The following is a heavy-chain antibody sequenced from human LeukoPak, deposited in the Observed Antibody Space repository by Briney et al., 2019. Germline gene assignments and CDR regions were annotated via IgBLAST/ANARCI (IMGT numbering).Heavy chain of an antibody. D-gene: IGHD2-2*01. J-gene: IGHJ3*02. CDR3: ARGGRYCSSTSCFGYSFDI. CDR1: GGSISSGGYY. Sequence: SETLSLTFTVSGGSISSGGYYWSWIRQPPGKGLEWIGYIYHSGSTYYNPSLKSRVTISVDTSKNQFSLKLSSVTAADTAVYYCARGGRYCSSTSCFGYSFDIWGQGTMVTVSS. CDR2: IYHSGST. V-gene: IGHV4-30-2*01.